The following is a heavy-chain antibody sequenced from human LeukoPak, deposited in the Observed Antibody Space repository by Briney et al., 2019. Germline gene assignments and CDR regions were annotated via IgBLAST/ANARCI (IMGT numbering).Heavy chain of an antibody. CDR2: IIPMFGTA. CDR1: GGTFTNFL. J-gene: IGHJ5*02. Sequence: SVKVSCKASGGTFTNFLISWVRQAPGQGLEWMGRIIPMFGTANYAQKFQGRVTITTDESTSTAYMELSSLRSEDTAVYYCARGTFTGDPTHWFDPWGQGTPVTVSS. V-gene: IGHV1-69*05. CDR3: ARGTFTGDPTHWFDP. D-gene: IGHD2-15*01.